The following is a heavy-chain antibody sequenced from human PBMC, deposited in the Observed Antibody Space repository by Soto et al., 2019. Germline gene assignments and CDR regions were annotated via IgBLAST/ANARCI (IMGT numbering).Heavy chain of an antibody. CDR3: AQPRGLGVFDAYDI. CDR2: ISGSGGST. Sequence: PGGSLRLSCAASGFTFSTYAMSWVRQAPGKGLVWVSAISGSGGSTFYADSVKGRFTISRDNSMNTLYLQMNSLRTEDTAVYYCAQPRGLGVFDAYDIWGQGTMVTVSS. CDR1: GFTFSTYA. J-gene: IGHJ3*02. V-gene: IGHV3-23*01. D-gene: IGHD2-8*01.